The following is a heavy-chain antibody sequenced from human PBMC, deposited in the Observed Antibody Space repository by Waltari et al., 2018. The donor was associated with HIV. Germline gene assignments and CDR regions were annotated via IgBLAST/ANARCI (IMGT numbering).Heavy chain of an antibody. D-gene: IGHD3-16*01. J-gene: IGHJ6*02. CDR3: TSRGTREASGGMDV. Sequence: QVQLQESGPGLVKPSGTLSLTCAVSGGSLSSSKCWSSVRQPPRKGLEWIGEIYHRGSTYYSPSLKSRLTISVDKSKNQFSLKLSSVTAADTAVYYCTSRGTREASGGMDVWGQGTTVIVSS. CDR2: IYHRGST. V-gene: IGHV4-4*02. CDR1: GGSLSSSKC.